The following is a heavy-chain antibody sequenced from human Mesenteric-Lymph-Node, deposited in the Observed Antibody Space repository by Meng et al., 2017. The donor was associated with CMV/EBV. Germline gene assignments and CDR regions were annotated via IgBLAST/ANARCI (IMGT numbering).Heavy chain of an antibody. CDR3: AKTFGVIRPYYYYSMDV. D-gene: IGHD3-22*01. V-gene: IGHV3-9*01. CDR2: ISWNSDSI. J-gene: IGHJ6*02. CDR1: GFTFDDYA. Sequence: SLKISCAASGFTFDDYAMHWVRQAPGKGLEWVSGISWNSDSIGYADSVKGRFTISRDNAKNSLYLQMNSLTTEDTGLYYCAKTFGVIRPYYYYSMDVWGQGTTVTVSS.